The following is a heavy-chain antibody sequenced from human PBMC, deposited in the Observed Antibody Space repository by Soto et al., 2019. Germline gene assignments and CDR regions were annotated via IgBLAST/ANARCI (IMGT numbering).Heavy chain of an antibody. CDR1: GYTFTSYG. J-gene: IGHJ4*02. V-gene: IGHV1-18*01. CDR3: ARARPKAAAGGGCDY. CDR2: ISGYNGDT. D-gene: IGHD6-13*01. Sequence: QVQLVQSGAEVKTPGASVKVSCKASGYTFTSYGISWVRQAPGQGLEWMGWISGYNGDTKYSQEHQGRVTVTTDTSTTTAYMEMSGLRSDDTAVYYCARARPKAAAGGGCDYWGQGTRVSVSS.